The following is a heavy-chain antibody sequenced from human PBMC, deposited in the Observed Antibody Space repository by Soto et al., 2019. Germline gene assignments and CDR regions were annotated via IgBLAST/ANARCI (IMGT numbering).Heavy chain of an antibody. D-gene: IGHD2-8*01. CDR2: IESEGRGT. V-gene: IGHV3-74*01. Sequence: EVQLVESGGGLVQPGGSLRLSCAASGFTFSTSWMHWVRQAPGKGLVWVSRIESEGRGTTYADFVKGRFTISRDNAKNTLYLQMHNLRAEDTAVYYCARDSMKGRFDPWGQGTLVTVSS. J-gene: IGHJ5*02. CDR3: ARDSMKGRFDP. CDR1: GFTFSTSW.